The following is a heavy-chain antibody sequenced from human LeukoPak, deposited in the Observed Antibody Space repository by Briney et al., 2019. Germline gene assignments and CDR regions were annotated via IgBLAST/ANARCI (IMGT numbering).Heavy chain of an antibody. D-gene: IGHD4/OR15-4a*01. CDR1: GFTASSNS. CDR3: ARRAGAYSHPYDY. Sequence: GGSLRLSSTVSGFTASSNSMSWVCEAPGRGLEWVSFIYSDNTHYPASVKRRFTISRDNSKTPLYLQMNSLRAEDTAVYYCARRAGAYSHPYDYWGQGTLVTVSS. CDR2: IYSDNT. J-gene: IGHJ4*02. V-gene: IGHV3-53*01.